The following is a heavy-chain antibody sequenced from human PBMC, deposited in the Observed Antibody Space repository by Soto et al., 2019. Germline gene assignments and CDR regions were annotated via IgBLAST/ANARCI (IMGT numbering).Heavy chain of an antibody. D-gene: IGHD2-15*01. CDR3: AGWSGVGVAGMDV. V-gene: IGHV4-30-4*01. CDR2: MYYSGIT. CDR1: GGSINSGDYY. J-gene: IGHJ6*02. Sequence: QVQLQESDPRLVKSSQTLYLTCTVSGGSINSGDYYWSWIRQSPGKGLEWVGYMYYSGITDYNASLKSRITTSMNTSKTQFSMKLNSVTAADTAVYFWAGWSGVGVAGMDVWGQGTTVTVSS.